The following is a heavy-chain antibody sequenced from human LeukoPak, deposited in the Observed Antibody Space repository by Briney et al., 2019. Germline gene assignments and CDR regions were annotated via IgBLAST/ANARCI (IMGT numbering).Heavy chain of an antibody. V-gene: IGHV3-7*01. Sequence: GGSLRLSCAASRFTFSTYWMSWVRQAPGKGLEWVGQIKGDGSEKYYADSVKGRFTISRDNARNSVYLQMNSLRAEDTAVYYCARDSPGTTFDHWGQGTLVTVSS. CDR1: RFTFSTYW. CDR2: IKGDGSEK. J-gene: IGHJ5*02. CDR3: ARDSPGTTFDH. D-gene: IGHD1-7*01.